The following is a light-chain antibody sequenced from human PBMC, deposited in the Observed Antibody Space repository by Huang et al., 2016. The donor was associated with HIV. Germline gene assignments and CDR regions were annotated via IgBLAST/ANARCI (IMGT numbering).Light chain of an antibody. CDR1: QSITNL. CDR2: TAS. J-gene: IGKJ1*01. V-gene: IGKV1-5*03. Sequence: DIQLTQSPSTLSASVGDRVIITCRASQSITNLLAWYQQKPGKAPKLLIYTASKLESAVPSRFSGGGSGTEFTLTISSLQPDDFATYYCQQYDSFPWTFGQGTKVEIK. CDR3: QQYDSFPWT.